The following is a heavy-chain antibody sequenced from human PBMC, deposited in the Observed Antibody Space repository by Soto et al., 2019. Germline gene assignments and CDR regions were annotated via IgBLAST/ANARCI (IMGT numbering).Heavy chain of an antibody. Sequence: EVQLLESGGGLVQPGGSLRLSCAASGFTFSSYAMSWVRQAPGKGLEWVSAISGSGGSTYYADSVKGRFTISRDNSKNPLYLQMNSLRAEDTAVYYCAKDYSGGGSSTSLGHHWGQGTLVPVSS. CDR1: GFTFSSYA. V-gene: IGHV3-23*01. CDR3: AKDYSGGGSSTSLGHH. CDR2: ISGSGGST. D-gene: IGHD2-2*01. J-gene: IGHJ5*02.